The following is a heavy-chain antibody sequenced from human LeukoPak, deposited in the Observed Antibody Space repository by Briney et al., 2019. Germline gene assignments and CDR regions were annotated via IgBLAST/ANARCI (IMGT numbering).Heavy chain of an antibody. D-gene: IGHD3-10*01. CDR1: GGSISSSSYY. Sequence: SETLSLTCTVSGGSISSSSYYWSWIRQPPGKGLEWIGEINHSGSTNYNPSLKSRVTISVDTSKNQFSLKLSSVTAADTAVYYCARSTMGPWGQGTLVTVSS. V-gene: IGHV4-39*07. CDR2: INHSGST. CDR3: ARSTMGP. J-gene: IGHJ5*02.